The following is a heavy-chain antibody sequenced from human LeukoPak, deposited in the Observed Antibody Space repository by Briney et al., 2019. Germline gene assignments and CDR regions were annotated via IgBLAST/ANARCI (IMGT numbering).Heavy chain of an antibody. CDR2: INPSGGST. CDR3: ACLPYAFDI. Sequence: GASVKVSCKASGYTFTTYYIHWVRQAPGQELEWMALINPSGGSTHYAQKFQGRVTVTRDTSTSTVYMELTSLRSEDTAVYYCACLPYAFDIWGQGTMVTVSS. J-gene: IGHJ3*02. V-gene: IGHV1-46*01. CDR1: GYTFTTYY.